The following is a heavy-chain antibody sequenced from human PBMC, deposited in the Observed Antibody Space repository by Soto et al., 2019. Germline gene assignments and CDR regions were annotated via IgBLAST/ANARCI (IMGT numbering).Heavy chain of an antibody. Sequence: QVQLQESGPGLVKPSETLSLTCTVSGGSISSYYWSWIRQPPGKGLEWIGYIYYSGNTNYNPSLKSRVTISVDTSKNQFSLKLSSVTAADTAVYYCARHRYSSGWDDAFDIWGQGTMVTVSS. D-gene: IGHD6-19*01. V-gene: IGHV4-59*08. CDR3: ARHRYSSGWDDAFDI. CDR1: GGSISSYY. J-gene: IGHJ3*02. CDR2: IYYSGNT.